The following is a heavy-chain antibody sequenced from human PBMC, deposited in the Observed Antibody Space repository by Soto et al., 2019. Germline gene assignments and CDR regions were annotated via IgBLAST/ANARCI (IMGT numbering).Heavy chain of an antibody. J-gene: IGHJ3*02. CDR2: ISAGGGST. Sequence: GGSLRLSCAASGFIFSTYAVSWVRQAPGKGLEWVSAISAGGGSTYYADSVKGRFTISRDNSINTLYLQMNSLRTEDTAVYYCAHPRGYGVFDAYDIWGQGAIVTVSS. CDR3: AHPRGYGVFDAYDI. CDR1: GFIFSTYA. D-gene: IGHD4-17*01. V-gene: IGHV3-23*01.